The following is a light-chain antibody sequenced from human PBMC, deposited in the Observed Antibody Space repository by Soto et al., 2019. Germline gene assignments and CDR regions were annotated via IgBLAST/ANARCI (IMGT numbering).Light chain of an antibody. V-gene: IGKV1-13*02. J-gene: IGKJ5*01. CDR3: QQFNSYPII. CDR2: DVS. Sequence: AIPLTQSPSSLSASVGDRVTITCRASQDIRGALAWYQQKPGKAPKILIYDVSSLQSGVPSRFSGRSSGTDFTLTISGLQPEYFATYYCQQFNSYPIIFGQGTRLDIK. CDR1: QDIRGA.